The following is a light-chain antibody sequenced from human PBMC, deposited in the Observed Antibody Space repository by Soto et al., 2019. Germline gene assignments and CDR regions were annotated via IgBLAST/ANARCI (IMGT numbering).Light chain of an antibody. CDR1: SSDVGGYNY. CDR3: SSYTSSSTSV. J-gene: IGLJ1*01. Sequence: QSALTQPASVSGSPGQSITISCTGTSSDVGGYNYVSWYQQHPGKAPKLMIYDVSNRPSGVSNRFSGSKSGNTASLTISELQAEDEADYYCSSYTSSSTSVFGTGTKVTVL. V-gene: IGLV2-14*01. CDR2: DVS.